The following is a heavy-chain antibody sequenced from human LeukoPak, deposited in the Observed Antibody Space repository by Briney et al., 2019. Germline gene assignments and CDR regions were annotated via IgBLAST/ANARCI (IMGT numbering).Heavy chain of an antibody. V-gene: IGHV3-74*01. CDR2: INSDGRSI. Sequence: GGSLRLSSAASGFTFSSYWMHRVRPAPGKGLVWVSRINSDGRSINYADSVRGRFTISRDTAKSTLYLQMNRPRVEGTAVYYRARASSTSCYYWGQGTLVTVSS. J-gene: IGHJ4*02. D-gene: IGHD2-2*01. CDR3: ARASSTSCYY. CDR1: GFTFSSYW.